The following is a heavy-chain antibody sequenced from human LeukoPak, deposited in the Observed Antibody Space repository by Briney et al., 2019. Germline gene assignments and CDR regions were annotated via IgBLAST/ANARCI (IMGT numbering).Heavy chain of an antibody. CDR1: GYTFTSYG. CDR2: ISAYNGNT. Sequence: ASVTVSCKASGYTFTSYGISWVRQAPGQGLEWMGWISAYNGNTNYAQKLQGRVTMTTDTSTSTAYMELRSLRSDDTAVYYCARDLTQATAFDIWGQGTMVTVSS. V-gene: IGHV1-18*01. J-gene: IGHJ3*02. D-gene: IGHD1-26*01. CDR3: ARDLTQATAFDI.